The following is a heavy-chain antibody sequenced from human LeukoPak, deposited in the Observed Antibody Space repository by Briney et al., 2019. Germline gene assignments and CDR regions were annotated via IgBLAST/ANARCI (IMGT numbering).Heavy chain of an antibody. V-gene: IGHV3-33*01. J-gene: IGHJ2*01. CDR1: GFTFSSYG. CDR2: IWYDGSNK. CDR3: ARDYLDWYFDL. Sequence: GGSLRLSCAASGFTFSSYGMHWVRQAPGKRLEWVAVIWYDGSNKYYADSVKGRFTISRDNSKNTLYLQMNSLRAEDTAVYYCARDYLDWYFDLRAVAPWSLSPQ.